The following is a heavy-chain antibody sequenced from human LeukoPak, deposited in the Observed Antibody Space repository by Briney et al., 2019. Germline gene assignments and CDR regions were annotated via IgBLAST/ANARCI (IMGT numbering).Heavy chain of an antibody. D-gene: IGHD3-10*01. J-gene: IGHJ4*02. CDR1: GLTFSSYW. CDR3: ARYGFYGSGRGFDY. Sequence: GGSLRLSCAASGLTFSSYWMSWVRQAPGKGLEWVANIKQDGSEKYYVDSVKGRFTISRDNAKNSLYLQMNSLRAEDTAVYYCARYGFYGSGRGFDYWGQGTLVTVSS. V-gene: IGHV3-7*01. CDR2: IKQDGSEK.